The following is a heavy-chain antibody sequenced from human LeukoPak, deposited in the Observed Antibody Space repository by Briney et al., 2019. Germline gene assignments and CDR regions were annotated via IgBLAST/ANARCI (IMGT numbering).Heavy chain of an antibody. Sequence: PGGSLRLSCAASGLTFSGSAMSWVRQAPGNGLEWVSLISGSGNSTYYADSVKGRFTISRDNSKNTLYLQMNSLRAEDTAVYYCAKDVKSLAARQFDAFDIWGQGTMVTVSS. J-gene: IGHJ3*02. CDR3: AKDVKSLAARQFDAFDI. CDR1: GLTFSGSA. V-gene: IGHV3-23*01. D-gene: IGHD6-6*01. CDR2: ISGSGNST.